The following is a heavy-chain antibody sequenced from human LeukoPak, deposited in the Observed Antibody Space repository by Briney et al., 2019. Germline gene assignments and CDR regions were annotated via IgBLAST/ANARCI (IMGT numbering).Heavy chain of an antibody. J-gene: IGHJ3*02. CDR1: GYTFTGYY. CDR2: INPNSGGT. V-gene: IGHV1-2*02. Sequence: ASEKVSCKASGYTFTGYYMHWVRQAPGQGLEWMGWINPNSGGTNYAQKFQGRVTMTRDTSISTAYMELSRLRSDDTAVYYCARARKDYGGNSNAFDIWGQGTMVTVSS. CDR3: ARARKDYGGNSNAFDI. D-gene: IGHD4-23*01.